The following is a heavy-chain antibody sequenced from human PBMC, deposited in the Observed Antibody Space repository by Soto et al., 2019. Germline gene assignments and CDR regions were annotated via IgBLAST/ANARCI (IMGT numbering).Heavy chain of an antibody. Sequence: QVQLQQWGAGLLKPSETLSLTCAVYGGSFSGYYWSWIRQPPGKGLEWIGEINHSGSTNYNPSLKSRVTISVDTSNNLFFLKLSSVTAADTAVYYCARAYYDYIWGSYRRTRSFAYWGQGTLVTVSS. CDR1: GGSFSGYY. CDR3: ARAYYDYIWGSYRRTRSFAY. D-gene: IGHD3-16*02. V-gene: IGHV4-34*01. J-gene: IGHJ4*02. CDR2: INHSGST.